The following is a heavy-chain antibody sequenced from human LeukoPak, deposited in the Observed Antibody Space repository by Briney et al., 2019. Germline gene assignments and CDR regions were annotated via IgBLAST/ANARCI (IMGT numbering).Heavy chain of an antibody. CDR1: GFTFSSYQ. CDR3: ARDNILTGYYRVYYYYYMDV. CDR2: ISSSDNTI. J-gene: IGHJ6*03. D-gene: IGHD3-9*01. V-gene: IGHV3-48*03. Sequence: GGSLRLSCAASGFTFSSYQMNWVRQAPGKGLEWISYISSSDNTIYYADSVKGRFTLSRDNTKNSLYLQMNSLRAEDTAVYYCARDNILTGYYRVYYYYYMDVWGKGTTVTVSS.